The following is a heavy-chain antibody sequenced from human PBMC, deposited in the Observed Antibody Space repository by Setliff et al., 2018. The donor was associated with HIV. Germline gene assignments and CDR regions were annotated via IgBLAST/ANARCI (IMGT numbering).Heavy chain of an antibody. CDR1: GYSINSGYY. CDR3: ARNRPYSGYPD. CDR2: IYHSGST. J-gene: IGHJ4*02. V-gene: IGHV4-38-2*01. Sequence: SETLSLTCAVSGYSINSGYYWGWIRQPPGKGLAWIGTIYHSGSTYYNPSLRSRVTISVDMSKNQFSLRLSSVTAADTAVYYCARNRPYSGYPDWGQGTLVT. D-gene: IGHD5-12*01.